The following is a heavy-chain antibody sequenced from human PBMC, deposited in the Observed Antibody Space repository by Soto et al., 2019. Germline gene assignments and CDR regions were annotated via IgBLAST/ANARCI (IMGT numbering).Heavy chain of an antibody. CDR2: INPNSGGT. CDR3: AISRPPTAYDYGDYFYFDY. V-gene: IGHV1-2*02. D-gene: IGHD4-17*01. Sequence: ASVKVSFKASGYTFTGYYMHWVRQAPGQGLEWMGWINPNSGGTNYAQKFQGRVTMTRDTPISTAYMELSRLRSDDTAVYYCAISRPPTAYDYGDYFYFDYWGQGTLVTVSS. J-gene: IGHJ4*02. CDR1: GYTFTGYY.